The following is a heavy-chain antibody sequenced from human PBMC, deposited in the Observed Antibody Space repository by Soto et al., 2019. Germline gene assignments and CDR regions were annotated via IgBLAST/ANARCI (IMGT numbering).Heavy chain of an antibody. CDR3: ARGRIAAAGTWGYYYYYYMDV. CDR1: GGSFSGYY. V-gene: IGHV4-34*01. J-gene: IGHJ6*03. Sequence: PSETLSLTCAVYGGSFSGYYWSWIRQPPGKGLEWIGEINHSGSTNYNPSLKSRVTISVDTSKNQFSLKLSSVTAADTAVYYCARGRIAAAGTWGYYYYYYMDVWGKGTTVTVSS. CDR2: INHSGST. D-gene: IGHD6-13*01.